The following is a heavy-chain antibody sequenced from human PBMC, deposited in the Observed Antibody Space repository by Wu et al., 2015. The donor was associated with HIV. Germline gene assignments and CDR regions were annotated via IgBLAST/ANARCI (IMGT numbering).Heavy chain of an antibody. CDR3: AAVKYPSGGXSSTSCYYYYYYMDV. V-gene: IGHV1-69*12. Sequence: QVQLVQSGAEVKKPGSSVKVSCKASGGTFSSYAISWVRQAPGQGLEWMGGIIPIFGTANYAQKFQGRVTITADESTSTAYMELSSLRSEDTAVYYCAAVKYPSGGXSSTSCYYYYYYMDVWGKGTTVTVSS. D-gene: IGHD2-2*01. J-gene: IGHJ6*03. CDR1: GGTFSSYA. CDR2: IIPIFGTA.